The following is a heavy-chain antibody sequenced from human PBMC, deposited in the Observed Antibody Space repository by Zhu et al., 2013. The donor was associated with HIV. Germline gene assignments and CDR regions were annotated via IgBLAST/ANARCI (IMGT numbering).Heavy chain of an antibody. CDR3: ASPDYGGVLGAFDI. V-gene: IGHV1-69*06. D-gene: IGHD4-17*01. CDR2: IIPIFGTA. CDR1: GGTFSSYA. J-gene: IGHJ3*02. Sequence: QVQLVQSGAEVKKPGSSVKVSCKASGGTFSSYAISWVRQAPGQGLEWMGGIIPIFGTANYAQKFQGRVTITADKSTSTAYMELSSLRSEDTAVYYCASPDYGGVLGAFDIWGQGTMVTVSS.